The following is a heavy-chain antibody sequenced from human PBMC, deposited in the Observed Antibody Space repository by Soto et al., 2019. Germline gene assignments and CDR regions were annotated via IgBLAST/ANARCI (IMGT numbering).Heavy chain of an antibody. CDR1: GYTFTSYY. Sequence: ASVKVSCKASGYTFTSYYMHWVRQAPGQRLEWMGIINPSGGSISYAQKFQGRVTMTRDTSTSTVYMELGSLRSEDTAVYYCARDNYDSSGSLYYYYGMDVWGQGTTVTVSS. D-gene: IGHD3-22*01. J-gene: IGHJ6*02. CDR3: ARDNYDSSGSLYYYYGMDV. CDR2: INPSGGSI. V-gene: IGHV1-46*01.